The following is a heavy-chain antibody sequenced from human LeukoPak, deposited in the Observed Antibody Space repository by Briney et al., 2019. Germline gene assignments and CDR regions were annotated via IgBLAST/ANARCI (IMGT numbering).Heavy chain of an antibody. D-gene: IGHD3-22*01. CDR2: ISRTSTYI. V-gene: IGHV3-21*01. J-gene: IGHJ4*02. CDR1: GFRFDTHD. CDR3: ARDSREAGYYSEF. Sequence: GGSLRLSCAASGFRFDTHDLIWVRQAPGKGLECVAYISRTSTYIYYEDSVKGRFPISRDHAKNLVHLQMNSLRAEDTAVYFCARDSREAGYYSEFWGQGTVVTVSS.